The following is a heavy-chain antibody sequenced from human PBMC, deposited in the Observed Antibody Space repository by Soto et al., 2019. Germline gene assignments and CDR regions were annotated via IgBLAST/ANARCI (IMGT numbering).Heavy chain of an antibody. CDR1: GFTFSSYD. Sequence: PGGSRRLSCAASGFTFSSYDMNWVRRAPGKGVEGLSYISSSGSTTYYADSVKGRFSISRDNAKISLYLQMNRLRAEDTAVYYCARGGIVFRQAGQFNDYSGQGTLVTVST. V-gene: IGHV3-48*03. J-gene: IGHJ4*02. D-gene: IGHD1-26*01. CDR2: ISSSGSTT. CDR3: ARGGIVFRQAGQFNDY.